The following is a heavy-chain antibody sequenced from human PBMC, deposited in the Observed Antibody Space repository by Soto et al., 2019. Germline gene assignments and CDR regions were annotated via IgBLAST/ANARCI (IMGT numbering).Heavy chain of an antibody. CDR1: GGSISSSSYY. J-gene: IGHJ6*02. Sequence: QLQLQESGPGLVKPSETLSLTCTVSGGSISSSSYYWGWIRQPPGKGLEWIGSIYYSGSTYYNPSLKSRVTISVDTSKNQFSLKLSSVTAADTAVYYCASTGLVSLYYYYGMDVWGQGTTVTVSS. CDR2: IYYSGST. V-gene: IGHV4-39*01. CDR3: ASTGLVSLYYYYGMDV. D-gene: IGHD3-9*01.